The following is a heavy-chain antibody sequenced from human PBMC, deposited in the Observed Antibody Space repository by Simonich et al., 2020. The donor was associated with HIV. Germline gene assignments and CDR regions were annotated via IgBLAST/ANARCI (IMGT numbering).Heavy chain of an antibody. V-gene: IGHV3-30*07. J-gene: IGHJ4*02. Sequence: QVQLVESGGGVVQPGRSLRLSCAASGFTFSSYAMHWGRQAPGKGLEWVAVISYDGSNKYYADSVKGRFTSSRDKSKNTLYLQMNSLRAEDTAGYYCASGGSISSVWADDYWGQGTLVTVSS. CDR3: ASGGSISSVWADDY. CDR1: GFTFSSYA. D-gene: IGHD3-16*01. CDR2: ISYDGSNK.